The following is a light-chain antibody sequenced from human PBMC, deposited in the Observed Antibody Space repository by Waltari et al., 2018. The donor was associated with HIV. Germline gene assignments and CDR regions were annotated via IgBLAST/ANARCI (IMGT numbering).Light chain of an antibody. CDR2: WAS. V-gene: IGKV4-1*01. Sequence: DIVMTQSPDSLGVSLGERATISCTSSQSVLYSVHNKNYLAWFQQKPGKPLRVVIDWASNREAGVAERFSGSGAGTDCNRTSTSLQDEDVAVYDCEKYERRRITFGQGTRREIK. J-gene: IGKJ5*01. CDR1: QSVLYSVHNKNY. CDR3: EKYERRRIT.